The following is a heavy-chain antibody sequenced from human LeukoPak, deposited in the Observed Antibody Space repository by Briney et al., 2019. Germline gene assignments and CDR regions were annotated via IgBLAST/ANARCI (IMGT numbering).Heavy chain of an antibody. J-gene: IGHJ4*02. Sequence: AGGSLRLSCAASGFTFSSYSMNWVRQAPGKGLEWVSYISSSSSTIYYADSVKGRFTISRDNAKNSLYLQMNSLRAEDTAVYYCARLSYDSSGYYPGDFDYWGQGTLVTVSS. CDR3: ARLSYDSSGYYPGDFDY. CDR2: ISSSSSTI. D-gene: IGHD3-22*01. CDR1: GFTFSSYS. V-gene: IGHV3-48*01.